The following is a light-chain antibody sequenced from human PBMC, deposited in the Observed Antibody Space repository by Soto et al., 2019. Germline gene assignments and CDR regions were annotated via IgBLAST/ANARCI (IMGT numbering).Light chain of an antibody. CDR3: QQSYSTPR. CDR2: AAS. J-gene: IGKJ1*01. CDR1: QSISSY. V-gene: IGKV1-39*01. Sequence: DIEMTQSPSSLSAFVGDRVTITCRASQSISSYLNWYQQKPGKAPKLLIYAASSLQSGVPSRFSGSGSGTDFTLTISSLQPEDFATYYCQQSYSTPRFGQGTKVEIK.